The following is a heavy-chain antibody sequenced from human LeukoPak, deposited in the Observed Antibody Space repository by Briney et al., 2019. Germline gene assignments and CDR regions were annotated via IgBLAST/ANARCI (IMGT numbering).Heavy chain of an antibody. Sequence: PSQSLSLTFTVSGGSISSGDYYGSCSRQPPGKGLEWIGYIYYTRSTYYNPSLKRRVTISVDTSKNQFSLKLRSVTAADTAVYYCARAPVNGIVGLYYYYYMDVWGKGTTVTVSS. CDR2: IYYTRST. J-gene: IGHJ6*03. D-gene: IGHD1-26*01. CDR1: GGSISSGDYY. V-gene: IGHV4-30-4*08. CDR3: ARAPVNGIVGLYYYYYMDV.